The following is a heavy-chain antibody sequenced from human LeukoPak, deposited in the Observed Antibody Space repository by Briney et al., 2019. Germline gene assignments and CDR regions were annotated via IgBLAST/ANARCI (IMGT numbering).Heavy chain of an antibody. D-gene: IGHD2-2*01. J-gene: IGHJ4*02. CDR1: GFTFQTYS. Sequence: GGSLRLSCAASGFTFQTYSTHWVRQAPGKGLEWVSSIGSDNNYIFYSDSTRGRFTISRDNAKNSLYLQMTSLRDEDTALYFCVREGRGCSSSSCQFDHWGQGTQVAVSS. V-gene: IGHV3-21*01. CDR2: IGSDNNYI. CDR3: VREGRGCSSSSCQFDH.